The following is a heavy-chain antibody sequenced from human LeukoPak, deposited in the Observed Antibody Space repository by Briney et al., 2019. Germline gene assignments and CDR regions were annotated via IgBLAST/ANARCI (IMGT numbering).Heavy chain of an antibody. CDR3: ARGRGYYGMDV. D-gene: IGHD2-15*01. Sequence: ASVKVSCKASGYTFSSYEINWVRQATGQGLEWVGWMIPNNGNSGYAQKFQGRVTMTRNTSISTAYMELSSLKSEDTAVYYRARGRGYYGMDVWGQGTMVTVSS. CDR1: GYTFSSYE. CDR2: MIPNNGNS. J-gene: IGHJ6*02. V-gene: IGHV1-8*01.